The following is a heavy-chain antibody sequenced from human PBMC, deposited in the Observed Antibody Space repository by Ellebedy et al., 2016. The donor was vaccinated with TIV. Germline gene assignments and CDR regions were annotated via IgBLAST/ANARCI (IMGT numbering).Heavy chain of an antibody. D-gene: IGHD2-8*01. CDR2: ISSSSSHM. V-gene: IGHV3-21*01. J-gene: IGHJ4*02. Sequence: GESLKISXAASGFTFSSYTMNWVRQAPGKGLEWVSSISSSSSHMYYADSVRGRFTISRDNAKKSLFLQMNSLRVEDTAMYYCSRNLGHYMLSDWGQGSLVTVSS. CDR3: SRNLGHYMLSD. CDR1: GFTFSSYT.